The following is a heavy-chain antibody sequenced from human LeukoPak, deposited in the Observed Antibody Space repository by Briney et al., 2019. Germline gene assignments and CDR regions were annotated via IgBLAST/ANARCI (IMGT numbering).Heavy chain of an antibody. J-gene: IGHJ4*02. V-gene: IGHV4-39*07. CDR1: GGSISSSSYY. Sequence: SETLSLTCTVSGGSISSSSYYWGWIRQPPGKGLEWIGSIYYSGSTYYNPSLKSRVTISVDTSKNQFSLKLSSVTAADTAVYYCAREGPVGPRAYYFDYWGQGTLVTVSS. D-gene: IGHD1-26*01. CDR3: AREGPVGPRAYYFDY. CDR2: IYYSGST.